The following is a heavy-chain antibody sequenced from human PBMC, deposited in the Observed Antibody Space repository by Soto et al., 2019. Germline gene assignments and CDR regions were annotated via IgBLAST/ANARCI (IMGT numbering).Heavy chain of an antibody. V-gene: IGHV3-33*01. CDR3: ARASRDGYNFDY. CDR2: IWYDGSNK. Sequence: QVQLVESGGGVVQPGRSLRLSCAASGFTFSSYGMHWVRQAPGKGLEWVAVIWYDGSNKYYADSVKGRFTISRDNSKNTLYLQMNSLGAEDTAVYYCARASRDGYNFDYWGQGTLVTVSS. D-gene: IGHD5-12*01. J-gene: IGHJ4*02. CDR1: GFTFSSYG.